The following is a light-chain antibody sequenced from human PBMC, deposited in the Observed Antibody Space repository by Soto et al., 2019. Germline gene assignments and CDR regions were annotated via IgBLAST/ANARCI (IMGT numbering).Light chain of an antibody. J-gene: IGKJ1*01. V-gene: IGKV1-27*01. CDR2: SAS. CDR3: QKYDRAPRT. Sequence: ASQGINNYLAWYQQKPGKVPVLLIYSASTLKSGVPSRFSGRGAGTDFTLTISSLQPEDFATYYCQKYDRAPRTFGQGTKVE. CDR1: QGINNY.